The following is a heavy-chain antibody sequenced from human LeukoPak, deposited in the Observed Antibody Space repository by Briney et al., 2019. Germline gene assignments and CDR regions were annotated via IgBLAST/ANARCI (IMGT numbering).Heavy chain of an antibody. CDR3: ARNTSGFKLGDAFDI. CDR1: GFTFSSYA. Sequence: SGGSLRLSCAASGFTFSSYAMTWVRQAPGKGLEWISAINGSAYSTSYADSVKGRFTISRDNSKNTLYLQMNSLRAEDTAIYYCARNTSGFKLGDAFDIWGQGTMVTVSS. CDR2: INGSAYST. J-gene: IGHJ3*02. D-gene: IGHD3-22*01. V-gene: IGHV3-23*01.